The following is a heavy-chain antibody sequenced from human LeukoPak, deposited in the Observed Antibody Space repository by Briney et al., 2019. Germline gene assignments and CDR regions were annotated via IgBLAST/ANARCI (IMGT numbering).Heavy chain of an antibody. D-gene: IGHD3-16*01. CDR3: ARTSFSMITFGGVTIDY. CDR2: ISAYNGNT. V-gene: IGHV1-18*01. J-gene: IGHJ4*02. Sequence: ASVKVSCKASGYTFTSYGISWVRQAPGQGLEWMGWISAYNGNTNYAQRLQGRVTMTTDTSTSTAYMELRSLRSDDTAVYYCARTSFSMITFGGVTIDYWGQGTLVTVSS. CDR1: GYTFTSYG.